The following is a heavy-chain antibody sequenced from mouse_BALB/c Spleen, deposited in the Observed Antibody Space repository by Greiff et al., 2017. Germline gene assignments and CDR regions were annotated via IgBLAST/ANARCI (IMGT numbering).Heavy chain of an antibody. CDR1: GFTFSSYG. Sequence: EVQGVESGGDLVKPGGSLKLSCAASGFTFSSYGMSWVRQTPDKRLEWVATISSGGSYTYYPDSVKVRFTISRDNAKNTLYLQMSSLKSEDTAMYDCARRGTTVPAWFAYWGQGTLVTVSA. CDR3: ARRGTTVPAWFAY. D-gene: IGHD1-1*01. J-gene: IGHJ3*01. CDR2: ISSGGSYT. V-gene: IGHV5-6*01.